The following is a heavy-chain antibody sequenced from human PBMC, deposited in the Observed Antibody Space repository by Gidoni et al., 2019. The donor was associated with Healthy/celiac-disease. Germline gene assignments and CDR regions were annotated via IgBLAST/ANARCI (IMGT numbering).Heavy chain of an antibody. CDR2: ISSSSSTI. D-gene: IGHD2-15*01. Sequence: EVQLVESGGGLVQPGGSLRLSCAASGFTFSSYSMNWVRQAPGKGLEWVSYISSSSSTIYYADSVKGRFTISRDNAKNSLYLQMNSLRAEDTAVYYCARGSEGAATGSAFDIWGQGTMVTVSS. J-gene: IGHJ3*02. V-gene: IGHV3-48*04. CDR3: ARGSEGAATGSAFDI. CDR1: GFTFSSYS.